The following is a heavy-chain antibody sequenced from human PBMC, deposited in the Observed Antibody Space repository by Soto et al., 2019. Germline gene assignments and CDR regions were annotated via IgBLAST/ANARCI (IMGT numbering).Heavy chain of an antibody. CDR1: GFTFSNAW. CDR3: TTDRVEMATNTSD. CDR2: IKSKTDGGTT. J-gene: IGHJ4*02. Sequence: EVQLVESGGGLVKPGGSLRLSCAASGFTFSNAWMSWVRQAPGKGLEWVGRIKSKTDGGTTDYAAPVKGRFTISRDDAKNTLYLEMNRLNTEDTAVYYCTTDRVEMATNTSDWGQGTLVTVSS. V-gene: IGHV3-15*01. D-gene: IGHD5-12*01.